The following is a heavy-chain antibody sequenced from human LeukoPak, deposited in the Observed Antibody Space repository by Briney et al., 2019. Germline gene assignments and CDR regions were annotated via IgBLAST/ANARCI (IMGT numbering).Heavy chain of an antibody. CDR3: IKDMGFDLLKDAFDL. J-gene: IGHJ3*01. V-gene: IGHV3-9*01. D-gene: IGHD1-26*01. Sequence: GGSLRLSCAASGFSLDDYAMHWVRQAPGKGLEWVSSISWDGRNMAYAASVRGRFTISRDNAQNSLYLQMNSLKIEDTAFYYCIKDMGFDLLKDAFDLWGQGMLVAVSS. CDR1: GFSLDDYA. CDR2: ISWDGRNM.